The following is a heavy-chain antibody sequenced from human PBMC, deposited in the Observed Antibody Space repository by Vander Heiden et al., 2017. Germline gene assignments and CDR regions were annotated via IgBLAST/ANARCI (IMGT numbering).Heavy chain of an antibody. CDR2: INPSGGST. CDR3: ARGSIAARRHWFDP. Sequence: QLQLVQSGAALTQPVASVQASCTASGHTFTSYYMHWSRQAPGQGLEWMGIINPSGGSTSYAQKVQGRVTMTRDTSTSTVYMELSSLRSEDPAVYYCARGSIAARRHWFDPWGQGTLVTVSS. J-gene: IGHJ5*02. CDR1: GHTFTSYY. D-gene: IGHD6-6*01. V-gene: IGHV1-46*01.